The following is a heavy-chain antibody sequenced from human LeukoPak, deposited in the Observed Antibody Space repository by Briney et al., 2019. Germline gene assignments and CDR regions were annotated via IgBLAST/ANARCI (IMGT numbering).Heavy chain of an antibody. J-gene: IGHJ5*02. D-gene: IGHD3-10*01. CDR3: ARSETYGGWFDP. CDR2: IIPIFGTA. CDR1: GSTFSSYA. Sequence: SVKVSCKASGSTFSSYAISWVRQAPGQGLEWMGGIIPIFGTANYAQKFQGRVTITADKSTSTAYMELSSLRSEDTAVYYCARSETYGGWFDPWGQGTLVTVSS. V-gene: IGHV1-69*06.